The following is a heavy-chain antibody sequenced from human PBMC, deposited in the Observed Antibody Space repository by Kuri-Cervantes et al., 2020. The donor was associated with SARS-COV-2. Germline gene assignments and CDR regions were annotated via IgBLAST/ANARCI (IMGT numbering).Heavy chain of an antibody. CDR1: GFTFSGHW. CDR3: VRDGDHWNFDY. J-gene: IGHJ4*02. CDR2: INPDRSYT. Sequence: GESLKISCAASGFTFSGHWIHWVRQAPGKGLVWVSRINPDRSYTNNADSVKGRFTLSRDNAKNMLFLQMNSLRAEDTAVYYCVRDGDHWNFDYWGQGTLVTASS. D-gene: IGHD1-1*01. V-gene: IGHV3-74*01.